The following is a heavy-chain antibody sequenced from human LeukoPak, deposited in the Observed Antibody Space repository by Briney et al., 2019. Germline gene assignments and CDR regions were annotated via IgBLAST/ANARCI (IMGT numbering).Heavy chain of an antibody. J-gene: IGHJ4*02. D-gene: IGHD2-2*01. CDR3: AKRDIVVVPAANIDY. CDR1: GFTFSSYA. V-gene: IGHV3-23*01. CDR2: ISGSGGST. Sequence: GGSLRLSCAASGFTFSSYAMSWVRHAPGKGLEWVSAISGSGGSTYYADSVKGRFTISRDNSKNTLYLQMNSLRAEDTAVYYCAKRDIVVVPAANIDYWGQGTLVTVSS.